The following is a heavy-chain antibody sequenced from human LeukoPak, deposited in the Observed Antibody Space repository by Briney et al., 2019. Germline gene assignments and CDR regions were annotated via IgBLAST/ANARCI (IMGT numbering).Heavy chain of an antibody. J-gene: IGHJ4*02. Sequence: GGSLRLSCAASGFTFSSYSMNWVRQAPGKGLEWVSYISSSSSTIYYADSVKSRFTISRDNAKNSLYLQMNSLRAEDTAVYYCARDSSHESELYYYDSSGYYYLYYFDYWGQGTLVTVSS. CDR3: ARDSSHESELYYYDSSGYYYLYYFDY. CDR2: ISSSSSTI. D-gene: IGHD3-22*01. V-gene: IGHV3-48*01. CDR1: GFTFSSYS.